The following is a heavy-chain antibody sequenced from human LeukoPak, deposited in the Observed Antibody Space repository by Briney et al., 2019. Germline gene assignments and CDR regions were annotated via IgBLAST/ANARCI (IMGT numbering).Heavy chain of an antibody. J-gene: IGHJ4*02. D-gene: IGHD2-21*02. CDR1: GGSISSSNYY. CDR2: IFYSGST. CDR3: AGLAVGTATIDY. Sequence: PSETLSLTCTVSGGSISSSNYYWGWIRQPPGKGLEWIGNIFYSGSTHYNPSLKSRATISVDTSKNQFSLKLNSVTAADTAVYHCAGLAVGTATIDYWGQGTLVTVSS. V-gene: IGHV4-39*01.